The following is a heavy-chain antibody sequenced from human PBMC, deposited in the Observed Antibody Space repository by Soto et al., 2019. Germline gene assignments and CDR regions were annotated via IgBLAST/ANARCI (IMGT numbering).Heavy chain of an antibody. CDR1: GFTFSSYW. CDR3: ARDRGYTLDV. V-gene: IGHV3-74*01. J-gene: IGHJ6*02. CDR2: IKSDGNST. D-gene: IGHD1-1*01. Sequence: GGSLRLSCAAPGFTFSSYWMHWVRRAPGKGLVWVSLIKSDGNSTTYADSVKGRFTISRDSAKNTLYLQMNSLRAEDTAVYYCARDRGYTLDVWGQGTTVTVSS.